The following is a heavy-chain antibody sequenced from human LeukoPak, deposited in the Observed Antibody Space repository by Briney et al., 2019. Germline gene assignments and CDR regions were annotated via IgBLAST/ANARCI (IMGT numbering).Heavy chain of an antibody. D-gene: IGHD2-15*01. CDR3: ATYELGSGGYYFDY. V-gene: IGHV1-18*01. J-gene: IGHJ4*02. CDR2: ISAYNGNT. Sequence: GASVKVSCKASGYTFTSYGISWVRQAPGQGLEWMGWISAYNGNTNYAQKLQGRVTMTTDTSTSTAYMELRSLRSDDTAVYYCATYELGSGGYYFDYWGQGTLVTVSS. CDR1: GYTFTSYG.